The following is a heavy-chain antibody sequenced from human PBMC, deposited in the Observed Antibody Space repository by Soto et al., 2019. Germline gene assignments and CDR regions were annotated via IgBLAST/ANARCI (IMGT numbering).Heavy chain of an antibody. J-gene: IGHJ3*01. Sequence: EVQLVQAGAEVKKPGESLKISCKGSGFVFANYWIGWVRLVPGKGLEWMGIIYPGDSDTRYNPSFQGQVTISADKSISTAYLQWSSLKASDTAMYYCAASLVTGYFDVFDVWGQGTMVTVSP. CDR1: GFVFANYW. CDR2: IYPGDSDT. CDR3: AASLVTGYFDVFDV. D-gene: IGHD3-9*01. V-gene: IGHV5-51*01.